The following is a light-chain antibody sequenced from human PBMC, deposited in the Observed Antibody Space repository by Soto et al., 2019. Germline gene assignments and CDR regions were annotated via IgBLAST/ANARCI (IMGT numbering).Light chain of an antibody. CDR3: QQYGSSPIT. CDR1: QSVSSSY. J-gene: IGKJ5*01. Sequence: EIVLTPSPATLSLSQGERATLSCGASQSVSSSYLAWYQQKPGLAPRLLIYDASSRATGIPDRFSGSGSGTDFTLTISRLEPEDFAVYYCQQYGSSPITFGQGTRLEIK. V-gene: IGKV3D-20*01. CDR2: DAS.